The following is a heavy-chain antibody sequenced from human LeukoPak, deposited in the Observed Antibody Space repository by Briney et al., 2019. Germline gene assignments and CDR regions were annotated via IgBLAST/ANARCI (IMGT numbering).Heavy chain of an antibody. CDR1: GFTFSSYS. Sequence: PGGSLRLSCAASGFTFSSYSMNWVRQAPGKGLEWVSSISSSSSYIYYADSVKGRFTISRDNAKNSLYLQMNSLRAEDTAVYYCARGYNGSLTHFDYWGQGTLVTVSS. D-gene: IGHD1-26*01. J-gene: IGHJ4*02. CDR3: ARGYNGSLTHFDY. V-gene: IGHV3-21*01. CDR2: ISSSSSYI.